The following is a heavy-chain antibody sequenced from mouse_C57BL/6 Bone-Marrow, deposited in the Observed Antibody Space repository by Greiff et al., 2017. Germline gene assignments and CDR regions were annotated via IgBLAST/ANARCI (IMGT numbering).Heavy chain of an antibody. J-gene: IGHJ1*03. CDR2: ISNGGGST. CDR3: ARGGIDCSGSSPSFDV. D-gene: IGHD1-1*01. CDR1: GFTFSDYY. Sequence: EVQRVESGGGLVQPGGSLKLSCAASGFTFSDYYMYWVRQTPEKRLEWVAYISNGGGSTYYPDTVKGRFTISRDNAKNTLYLQMSRLKSEDTAIYYCARGGIDCSGSSPSFDVWGTGTTVTVSS. V-gene: IGHV5-12*01.